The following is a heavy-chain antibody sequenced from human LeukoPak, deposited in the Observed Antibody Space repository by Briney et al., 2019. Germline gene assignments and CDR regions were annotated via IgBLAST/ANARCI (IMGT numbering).Heavy chain of an antibody. D-gene: IGHD6-6*01. V-gene: IGHV3-30*02. CDR3: VRGAARAYYMDV. J-gene: IGHJ6*03. CDR1: GFTFSSYG. Sequence: PGGSLRLSCAASGFTFSSYGMHWVRQAPGKGLEWVAFIRYDGSNKYYADSVKGRFTISRDNSKNTLYLQMNSPRAEDTAVYYCVRGAARAYYMDVWGKGTTVTVSS. CDR2: IRYDGSNK.